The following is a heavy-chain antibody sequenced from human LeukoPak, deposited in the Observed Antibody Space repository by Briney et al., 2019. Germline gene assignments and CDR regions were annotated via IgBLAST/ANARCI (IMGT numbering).Heavy chain of an antibody. CDR1: GGTFSSYA. CDR2: ITPIFGTA. J-gene: IGHJ3*02. V-gene: IGHV1-69*13. CDR3: ARGHPATGITIFGVVTIFPNAFDI. D-gene: IGHD3-3*01. Sequence: ASVKVSCKASGGTFSSYAISWVRQAPGQGLEWMGGITPIFGTANYAQKFQGRVTITADESTSTAYMELSSLRSEDTAVYYCARGHPATGITIFGVVTIFPNAFDIWGQGTMVTVSS.